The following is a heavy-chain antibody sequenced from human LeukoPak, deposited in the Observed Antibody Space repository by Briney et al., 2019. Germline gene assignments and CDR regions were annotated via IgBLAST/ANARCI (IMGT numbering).Heavy chain of an antibody. J-gene: IGHJ6*03. Sequence: PSETLSLTCTVSGGSISSYYWGWIRQPPGKGLEWIGSIYYSGSTYYNPSLKSRVTISVDTSKNQFSLKLSSVTAADTAVYYCARHVILWFGELYYMDVWGKGTTVTISS. V-gene: IGHV4-39*01. CDR2: IYYSGST. D-gene: IGHD3-10*01. CDR3: ARHVILWFGELYYMDV. CDR1: GGSISSYY.